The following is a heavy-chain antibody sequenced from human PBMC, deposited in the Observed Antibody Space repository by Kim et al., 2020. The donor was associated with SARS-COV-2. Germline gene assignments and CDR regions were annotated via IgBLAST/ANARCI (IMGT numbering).Heavy chain of an antibody. CDR2: SRNRPRSFTT. V-gene: IGHV3-72*01. J-gene: IGHJ4*02. CDR1: GFTFNDYY. D-gene: IGHD3-3*01. CDR3: TRTSYGANYFTYY. Sequence: GGSLRLSCAASGFTFNDYYMDWVRQAPGKGLEWVARSRNRPRSFTTEYAASVKGRFTVPRHDSENTLYLDMNGLKTEDTAVYYCTRTSYGANYFTYYWGQGALVTVSA.